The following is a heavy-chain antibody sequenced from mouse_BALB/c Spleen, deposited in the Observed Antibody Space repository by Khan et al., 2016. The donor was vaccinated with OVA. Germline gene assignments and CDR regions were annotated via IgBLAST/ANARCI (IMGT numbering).Heavy chain of an antibody. CDR2: IAPSTSYN. CDR1: GYTFTAYW. V-gene: IGHV1-7*01. Sequence: QVQLQQSGAEVAKPGASVKMSCKASGYTFTAYWIHWVKQRPGQGLEWIGYIAPSTSYNEYNQKFKDKATLTTEKSTSTAYMQLSSLTSEDSAGYYCARRGRFGIFAYWGQGTLVTVSA. CDR3: ARRGRFGIFAY. D-gene: IGHD1-1*02. J-gene: IGHJ3*01.